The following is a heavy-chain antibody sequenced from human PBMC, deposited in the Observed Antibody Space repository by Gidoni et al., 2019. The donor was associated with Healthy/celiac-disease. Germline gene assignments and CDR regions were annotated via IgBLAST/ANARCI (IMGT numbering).Heavy chain of an antibody. V-gene: IGHV1-2*04. D-gene: IGHD3-16*02. J-gene: IGHJ6*02. CDR2: INPNSGGT. CDR3: ARAYDYVWGSYRNYGMDV. Sequence: QVQLVQSGAEVKKPGASVKVSCKASGYTFTGYYMHWVRQAPGQGLEWMGWINPNSGGTNYAQKFQGWVTMTRDTSISTAYMELSRLRSDDTAVYYCARAYDYVWGSYRNYGMDVWGQGTTVTVSS. CDR1: GYTFTGYY.